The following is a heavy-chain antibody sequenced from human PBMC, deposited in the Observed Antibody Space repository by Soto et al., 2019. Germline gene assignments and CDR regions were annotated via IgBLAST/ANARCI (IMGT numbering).Heavy chain of an antibody. J-gene: IGHJ6*02. CDR3: ARRVNYYYGMDV. CDR2: IYYSGST. V-gene: IGHV4-39*01. CDR1: GGSISSSSYY. Sequence: PSETLSLTCTVSGGSISSSSYYWGWIRQPPGKGLEWIGSIYYSGSTYYNPSLKSRVTISVDTSKNQFSLKLSSVTAADTAVYYCARRVNYYYGMDVWGQGTTVTVS.